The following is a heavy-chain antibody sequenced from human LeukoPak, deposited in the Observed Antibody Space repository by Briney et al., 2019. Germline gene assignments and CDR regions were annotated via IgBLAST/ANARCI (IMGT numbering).Heavy chain of an antibody. J-gene: IGHJ4*02. CDR2: INHSGST. D-gene: IGHD2-21*02. CDR3: ARGPHIVVVTAYDY. CDR1: GGSFSGYY. V-gene: IGHV4-34*01. Sequence: SETLSLTCAVYGGSFSGYYWSWIRQPPGKGLEWIGEINHSGSTNYNPSLKSRVTISVDTSKNQFSLKLSSVTAADTAVYYCARGPHIVVVTAYDYWGQGTLVTVSS.